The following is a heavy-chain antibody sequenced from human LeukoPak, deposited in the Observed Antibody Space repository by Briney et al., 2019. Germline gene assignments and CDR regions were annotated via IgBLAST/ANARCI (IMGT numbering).Heavy chain of an antibody. CDR3: TKTTLLLTTQPFDY. CDR2: VSGYGDGT. V-gene: IGHV3-23*01. CDR1: GFNFGAFS. Sequence: GGSLRLSCAASGFNFGAFSMGWVRQAPGKGLEGVSGVSGYGDGTSYTDSLKGRFTISRHNSYGTLSLQMSSLRAEATAAYYCTKTTLLLTTQPFDYWGQGTLVTVSS. J-gene: IGHJ4*02. D-gene: IGHD4-11*01.